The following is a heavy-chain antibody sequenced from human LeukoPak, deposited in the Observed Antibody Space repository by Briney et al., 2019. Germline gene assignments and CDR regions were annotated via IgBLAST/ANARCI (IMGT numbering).Heavy chain of an antibody. CDR1: GFTFSSYS. CDR2: ISSSSSYI. D-gene: IGHD3-22*01. J-gene: IGHJ4*02. Sequence: GGSLRLSCAASGFTFSSYSMNWVRQAPGKGLEWVSSISSSSSYIYYADSVKGRSTISRDNAKDSLYLQMNSLRAEDTAVYYCARAYPYYYDSSGYYPDYWGQGTLVTVSS. CDR3: ARAYPYYYDSSGYYPDY. V-gene: IGHV3-21*01.